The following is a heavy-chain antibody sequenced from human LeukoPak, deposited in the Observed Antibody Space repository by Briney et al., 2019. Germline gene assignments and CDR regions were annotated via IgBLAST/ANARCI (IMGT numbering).Heavy chain of an antibody. D-gene: IGHD4-17*01. CDR1: GFTFSSYS. CDR3: AREVYGDHPYLSLEYYFDY. CDR2: ISSSSSYI. Sequence: GGSLRLSCAASGFTFSSYSMNWVGQAPGKGLEWVSSISSSSSYIYYADSVKGRFTISRDNAKNSLYLQMNSLRAEDTAVYYCAREVYGDHPYLSLEYYFDYWGQGTLVTVSS. J-gene: IGHJ4*02. V-gene: IGHV3-21*01.